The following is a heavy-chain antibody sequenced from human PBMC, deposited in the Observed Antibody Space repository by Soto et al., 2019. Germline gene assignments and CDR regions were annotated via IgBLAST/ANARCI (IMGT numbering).Heavy chain of an antibody. CDR1: GYSFTSYW. V-gene: IGHV5-51*01. D-gene: IGHD2-2*01. CDR3: ARLKGYCSSTSCNGWFDP. J-gene: IGHJ5*02. CDR2: IYPGDSDT. Sequence: GESLKISCKGSGYSFTSYWIGWVRQMPGKGLEWMGIIYPGDSDTRYSPSFQGQVTISADKSISTAYLQWSSLKASDTAMYYCARLKGYCSSTSCNGWFDPWGQGTLVTVSS.